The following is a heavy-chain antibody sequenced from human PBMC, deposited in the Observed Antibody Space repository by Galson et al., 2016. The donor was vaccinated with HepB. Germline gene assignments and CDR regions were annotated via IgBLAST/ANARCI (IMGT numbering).Heavy chain of an antibody. Sequence: SLRLSCAASGFTFSNFGMNWVRQAPGKGLEWVSYIHSDSSYVYYAESVNGRFTISRDNAKNSLSLRMNSLTAEDTAVYYCVRDAHFGAFDIWGQGTMVTVSS. CDR1: GFTFSNFG. J-gene: IGHJ3*02. CDR2: IHSDSSYV. V-gene: IGHV3-21*01. D-gene: IGHD3-10*01. CDR3: VRDAHFGAFDI.